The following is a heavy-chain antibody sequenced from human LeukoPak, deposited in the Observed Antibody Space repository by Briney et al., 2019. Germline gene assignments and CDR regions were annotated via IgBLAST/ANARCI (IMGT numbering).Heavy chain of an antibody. D-gene: IGHD3-9*01. CDR1: GFTFSSYA. Sequence: GGSLRLSCAASGFTFSSYAMSWVRQAPGKGLEWVSAISGSGGSTYYADSVKGRFTISRDNSKNTLYLQMNSLRAEDTAVYYCAKVGPDYDILTGQQQIAEYFQYWGQGTLVTVSS. V-gene: IGHV3-23*01. J-gene: IGHJ1*01. CDR2: ISGSGGST. CDR3: AKVGPDYDILTGQQQIAEYFQY.